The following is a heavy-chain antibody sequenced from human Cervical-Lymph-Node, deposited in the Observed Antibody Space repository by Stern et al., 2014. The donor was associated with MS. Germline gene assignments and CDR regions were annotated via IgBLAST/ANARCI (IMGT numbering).Heavy chain of an antibody. Sequence: QVQLVQSGAEVKKPGASVKVSCKTSGYTFSTYGITWVRQAPGQGPEWMGWISGHNGKPNFAERFQGRLTMTNDTSTRTAYMELRSLRYDDTAVYFCARDPGGYFHGMDVWGQGTTVTVSS. V-gene: IGHV1-18*01. J-gene: IGHJ6*02. CDR2: ISGHNGKP. CDR3: ARDPGGYFHGMDV. CDR1: GYTFSTYG. D-gene: IGHD3-10*01.